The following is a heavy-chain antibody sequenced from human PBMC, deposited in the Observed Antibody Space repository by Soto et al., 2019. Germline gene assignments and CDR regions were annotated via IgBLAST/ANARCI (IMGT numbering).Heavy chain of an antibody. V-gene: IGHV1-8*01. CDR3: ARVSSGWDYYGMDV. Sequence: QVQLVQSGAAVKKPGASVKVSCKASGYTFTSYDINWVRQATGQGLEWMGWMNPNSGNTGYAQKCQGRVTMTRNTSISTAYMELSSLRSEDTAVYYCARVSSGWDYYGMDVWGQGTTVTVSS. J-gene: IGHJ6*02. CDR1: GYTFTSYD. CDR2: MNPNSGNT. D-gene: IGHD6-19*01.